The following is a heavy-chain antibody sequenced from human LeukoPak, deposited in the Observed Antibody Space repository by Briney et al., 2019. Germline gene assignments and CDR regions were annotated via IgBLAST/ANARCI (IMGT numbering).Heavy chain of an antibody. J-gene: IGHJ3*02. CDR3: ARDRRGSSWFLDAFDI. CDR2: IYTSGST. CDR1: GGSISSGSYY. V-gene: IGHV4-61*02. D-gene: IGHD6-13*01. Sequence: PSETLSLTCTVSGGSISSGSYYWSWIRQPAGKGLEWIGRIYTSGSTNYNPSLKSRVTISVDTSKNQFSLKLSSVTAADTAVYYCARDRRGSSWFLDAFDIWGQGTMVTVSS.